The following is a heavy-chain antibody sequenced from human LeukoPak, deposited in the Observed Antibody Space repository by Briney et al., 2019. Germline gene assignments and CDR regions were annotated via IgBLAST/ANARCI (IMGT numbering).Heavy chain of an antibody. CDR3: ARGVRYFDWLFDY. D-gene: IGHD3-9*01. Sequence: GGSLRLSCAASGFTFSSYWMSWVRQAPRKGLEWVANIKQDGSEKYYVDSVKGRFTISRDNAKNSLYLQMNSLRAEDTAVYYCARGVRYFDWLFDYWGQGTLVTVSS. J-gene: IGHJ4*02. CDR2: IKQDGSEK. V-gene: IGHV3-7*04. CDR1: GFTFSSYW.